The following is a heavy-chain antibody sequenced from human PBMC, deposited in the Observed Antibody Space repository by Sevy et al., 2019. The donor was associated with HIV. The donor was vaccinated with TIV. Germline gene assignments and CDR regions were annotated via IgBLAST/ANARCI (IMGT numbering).Heavy chain of an antibody. D-gene: IGHD6-6*01. Sequence: GGSLRLSCAASGFTFSIYWMHWVRHAPGKGLVWVSRISSDGSSTTYADSVRGRFTISRDNAKNTLYLQMNSLRAEDTAVYYCARDGRAAHDFDYWGQGTLVTVS. CDR2: ISSDGSST. CDR1: GFTFSIYW. V-gene: IGHV3-74*01. CDR3: ARDGRAAHDFDY. J-gene: IGHJ4*02.